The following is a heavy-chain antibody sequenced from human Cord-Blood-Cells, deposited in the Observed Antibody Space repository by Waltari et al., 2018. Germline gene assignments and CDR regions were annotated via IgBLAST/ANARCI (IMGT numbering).Heavy chain of an antibody. CDR1: GGTFSSYA. CDR2: IIPILGIA. D-gene: IGHD3-10*01. V-gene: IGHV1-69*04. CDR3: ARDRDGSGSYPFDP. Sequence: QVQLVQSGAEVKKPGSSVKVSCKASGGTFSSYAISWVRQAPGQGLEWMGGIIPILGIANYAQKFQGRVTSTAYESTGTAYMELSSLRSEDTAVYYCARDRDGSGSYPFDPWGQGTLVTVSS. J-gene: IGHJ5*02.